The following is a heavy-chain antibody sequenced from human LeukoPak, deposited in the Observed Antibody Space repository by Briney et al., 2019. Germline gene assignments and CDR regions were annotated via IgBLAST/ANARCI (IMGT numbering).Heavy chain of an antibody. CDR3: ARALGWPEDY. V-gene: IGHV4-59*01. J-gene: IGHJ4*02. CDR2: IYYSGST. D-gene: IGHD6-19*01. CDR1: GGSISSYY. Sequence: SETLPLTCTVSGGSISSYYWSWIRQPPGKGLEWIGYIYYSGSTNYNPSLKSRVTISVDTSKNQFSLKLSSVTAADTAVYYCARALGWPEDYWGQGTLVTVSS.